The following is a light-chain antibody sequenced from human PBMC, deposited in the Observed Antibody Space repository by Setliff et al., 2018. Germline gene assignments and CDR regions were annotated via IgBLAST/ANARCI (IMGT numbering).Light chain of an antibody. J-gene: IGLJ3*02. CDR2: DVV. CDR1: NSDVGAYDL. Sequence: QSALAQPASVSGSPGQSITISCTGTNSDVGAYDLVSWYQQYPGKAPKLIISDVVNRPSGISNRFSGSKSGNTASLTISGLQAEDEADYYCASYTNMKTPLSGGGTKVTVL. CDR3: ASYTNMKTPL. V-gene: IGLV2-14*01.